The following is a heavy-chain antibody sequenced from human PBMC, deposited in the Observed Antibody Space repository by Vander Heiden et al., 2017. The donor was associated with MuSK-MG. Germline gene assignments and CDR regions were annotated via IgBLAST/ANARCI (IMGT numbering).Heavy chain of an antibody. Sequence: QVQLQESGPGLVKPSGTLSLTCAVSGGPISSSNWWSWVRQPPGKGLEWIGEIYHSGSTNYNPSLKSRVTISVDKSKNQFSLKLSSVTAADTAVYYCARSEDYSGYDWTYYFDYWGQGTLVTVSS. CDR2: IYHSGST. CDR1: GGPISSSNW. D-gene: IGHD5-12*01. V-gene: IGHV4-4*02. CDR3: ARSEDYSGYDWTYYFDY. J-gene: IGHJ4*02.